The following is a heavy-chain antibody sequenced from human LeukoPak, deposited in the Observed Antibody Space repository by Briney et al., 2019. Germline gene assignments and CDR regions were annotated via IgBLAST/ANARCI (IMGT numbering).Heavy chain of an antibody. V-gene: IGHV3-33*08. Sequence: GGSLRLSCATSGFTFSRYAMHWVRQAPGKGLEWVAVIWYDGSDSRSADSVKGRFTISRDNSKNTLYLQMNSLRAEDTAVYYCARDMDTTGYYSWFDPWGQGTLVTVSS. J-gene: IGHJ5*02. CDR1: GFTFSRYA. CDR3: ARDMDTTGYYSWFDP. CDR2: IWYDGSDS. D-gene: IGHD3-9*01.